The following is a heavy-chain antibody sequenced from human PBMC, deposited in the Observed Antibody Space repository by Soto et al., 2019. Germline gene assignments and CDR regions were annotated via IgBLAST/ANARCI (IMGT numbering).Heavy chain of an antibody. J-gene: IGHJ4*02. CDR3: AGGRDQPPVGLYFES. Sequence: SVKVSCKASGGAFTDYIFDWVRQAPGQGLEWIGGIIPMFGTPKYAQKFQHRVTISADVSTGTAYMELTRLRFDDTAVYYCAGGRDQPPVGLYFESWGEGTRVT. CDR1: GGAFTDYI. D-gene: IGHD1-26*01. CDR2: IIPMFGTP. V-gene: IGHV1-69*13.